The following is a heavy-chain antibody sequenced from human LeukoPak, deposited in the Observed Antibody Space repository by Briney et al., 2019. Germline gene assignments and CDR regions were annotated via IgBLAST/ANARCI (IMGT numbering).Heavy chain of an antibody. CDR3: ARLDYYDSSGLYYFDY. J-gene: IGHJ4*02. V-gene: IGHV4-59*01. CDR1: GGSISRYY. Sequence: SETLSLTCTVSGGSISRYYWSWIRQPPGKGLEWIGYIYYSGGTNYKHSLKSRVTISVDTSKRQFSLKLSSVTAADTAVYYCARLDYYDSSGLYYFDYWGQGTLVTVSS. D-gene: IGHD3-22*01. CDR2: IYYSGGT.